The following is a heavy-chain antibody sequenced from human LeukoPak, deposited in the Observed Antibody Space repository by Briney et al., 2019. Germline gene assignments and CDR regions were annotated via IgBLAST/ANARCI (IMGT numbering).Heavy chain of an antibody. CDR2: INSDGSST. CDR1: GFTFRSNW. D-gene: IGHD3-3*02. V-gene: IGHV3-74*01. CDR3: ARTLADAFDI. J-gene: IGHJ3*02. Sequence: GGSLRLPCAASGFTFRSNWMHWVRQAPGKGLVWLSHINSDGSSTNYADSVKGRFTISRDTAKNTLYLQMSSLRAEDTAVYYCARTLADAFDIWGQGTMVTVSS.